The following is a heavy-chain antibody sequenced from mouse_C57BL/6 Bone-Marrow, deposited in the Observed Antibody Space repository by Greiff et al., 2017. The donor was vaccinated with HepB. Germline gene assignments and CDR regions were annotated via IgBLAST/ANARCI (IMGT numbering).Heavy chain of an antibody. J-gene: IGHJ4*01. CDR1: GYTFTSYW. D-gene: IGHD2-1*01. CDR3: ARGGNYGAMDY. CDR2: IDPSDSYT. Sequence: QVQLKQPGAELVMPGASVKLSCKASGYTFTSYWMHWVKQRPGQGLEWIGEIDPSDSYTNYNQKFKGKSTLTVDKSSSTAYMQLSSLTSEDSAVYYCARGGNYGAMDYWGQGTPVTVSS. V-gene: IGHV1-69*01.